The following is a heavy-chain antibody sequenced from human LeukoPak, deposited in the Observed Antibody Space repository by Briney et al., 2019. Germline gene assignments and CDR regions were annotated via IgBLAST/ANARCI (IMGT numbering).Heavy chain of an antibody. Sequence: GGSLRLSCAVSGFTFSSDWMIWVRQAPGKGLEWVANINPDGSEKNYVDSVRGRFTISRDNSKNTLYLQMNSLRAEDTAVYYCARGAARMVEMGTIISFEYWGQGTLVTVSS. V-gene: IGHV3-7*01. CDR1: GFTFSSDW. J-gene: IGHJ4*02. CDR2: INPDGSEK. CDR3: ARGAARMVEMGTIISFEY. D-gene: IGHD5-24*01.